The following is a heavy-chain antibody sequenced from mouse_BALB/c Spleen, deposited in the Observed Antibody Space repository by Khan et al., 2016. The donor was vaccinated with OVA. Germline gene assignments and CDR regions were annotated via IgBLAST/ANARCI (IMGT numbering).Heavy chain of an antibody. J-gene: IGHJ3*01. CDR3: ARPYYGSAWFAY. Sequence: QVQLQQSGPGLVAPSQSLSITCTVSGFSLTNYGVHWVRQPPREGLEWLGVIWAGGSTNYNSALMSRLSISKDNSKSQVFLKMNSLQTNDTAMYYWARPYYGSAWFAYWGQGTLVTVSA. CDR2: IWAGGST. D-gene: IGHD1-1*01. V-gene: IGHV2-9*02. CDR1: GFSLTNYG.